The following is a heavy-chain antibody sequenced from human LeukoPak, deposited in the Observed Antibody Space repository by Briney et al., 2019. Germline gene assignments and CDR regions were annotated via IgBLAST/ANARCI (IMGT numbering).Heavy chain of an antibody. CDR3: ARSSGVITVAPFDC. J-gene: IGHJ4*02. Sequence: SETLSLTCTVSGGPISSSSYYWGWIRQPPGKGLEWIGSIYYSGSTYYNPSLKSRVTISVDTSKNQFSLKLSSVTAEDTAVYYCARSSGVITVAPFDCWGQGTLVTVSS. CDR1: GGPISSSSYY. V-gene: IGHV4-39*07. D-gene: IGHD4-23*01. CDR2: IYYSGST.